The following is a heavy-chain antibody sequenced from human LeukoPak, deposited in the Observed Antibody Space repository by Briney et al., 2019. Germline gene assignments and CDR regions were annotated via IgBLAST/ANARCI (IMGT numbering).Heavy chain of an antibody. CDR3: ARVRYQLLYPENWFDP. CDR1: GGSISSSSYY. Sequence: PSETLSLTCTVSGGSISSSSYYWGWIRQPPGKGLEWIGSIYYSGSTNYNPSLKSRVTMSVDTSKNQFSLKLSSVTAADTAVYYCARVRYQLLYPENWFDPWGQGTLVTVSS. V-gene: IGHV4-39*07. J-gene: IGHJ5*02. CDR2: IYYSGST. D-gene: IGHD2-2*02.